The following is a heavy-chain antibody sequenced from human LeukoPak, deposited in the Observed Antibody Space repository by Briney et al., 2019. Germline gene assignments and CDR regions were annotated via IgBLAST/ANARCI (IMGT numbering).Heavy chain of an antibody. CDR3: AKLSHDIVVVPAASMT. CDR1: GFTFSSYA. J-gene: IGHJ5*02. V-gene: IGHV3-23*01. D-gene: IGHD2-2*01. Sequence: PGGSLRLSCAASGFTFSSYAMSWVRQAPGKGLEWVSAIGGSGGSTYYADSVKGRFTISRDNSKNTLYLQMNSLRAEDTAVYYCAKLSHDIVVVPAASMTWGQGTLVTVSS. CDR2: IGGSGGST.